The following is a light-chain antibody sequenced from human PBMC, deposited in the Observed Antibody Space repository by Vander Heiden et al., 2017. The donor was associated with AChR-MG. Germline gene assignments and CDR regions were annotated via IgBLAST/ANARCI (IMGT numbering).Light chain of an antibody. CDR2: RDS. Sequence: SNELTQPLPVSVASGQTARITCGGNKTGIKNVHWYQQKPGQAPVLVIYRDSNRPSGIPERFSGSNSGNTATLTISRAQAEDEADYYCQVWDSSTNVVFGGGTKLTVL. J-gene: IGLJ2*01. CDR1: KTGIKN. CDR3: QVWDSSTNVV. V-gene: IGLV3-9*01.